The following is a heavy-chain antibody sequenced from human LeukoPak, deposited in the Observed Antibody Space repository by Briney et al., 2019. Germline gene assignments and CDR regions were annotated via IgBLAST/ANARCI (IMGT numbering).Heavy chain of an antibody. J-gene: IGHJ1*01. D-gene: IGHD3-22*01. V-gene: IGHV3-23*01. CDR1: GFTFSSHW. Sequence: GGSLRLSCAASGFTFSSHWMSWVRQAPGKGLEWVSVISGSGISTYNADSVKGRFTISRDNSKNTLYLQMNSLRAEDTAVYYCAKADYYDSNTYRAQFIQHWGQGTLVTVSS. CDR3: AKADYYDSNTYRAQFIQH. CDR2: ISGSGIST.